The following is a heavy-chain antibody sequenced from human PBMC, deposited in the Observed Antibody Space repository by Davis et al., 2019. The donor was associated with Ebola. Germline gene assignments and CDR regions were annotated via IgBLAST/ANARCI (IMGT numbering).Heavy chain of an antibody. CDR1: GFTFSSYS. CDR2: ISSSSSTI. CDR3: ARALAAVGFNWFDP. Sequence: GESLKISCAASGFTFSSYSMNWVRQAPGKGLEWVSYISSSSSTIYYADSVKGRFTISRDNAKNSLYLQMNSLRTEDTAVYYCARALAAVGFNWFDPWGQGTLVTVSS. D-gene: IGHD6-13*01. J-gene: IGHJ5*02. V-gene: IGHV3-48*04.